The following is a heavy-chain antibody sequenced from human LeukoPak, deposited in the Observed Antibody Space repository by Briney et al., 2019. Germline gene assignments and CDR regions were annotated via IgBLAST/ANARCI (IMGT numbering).Heavy chain of an antibody. CDR2: ISYDGSNK. Sequence: PGGSLRLSCAASGFTFSSYGMHWVRQAPGKGLEWVAVISYDGSNKYYADSVKGRFTVSRDSSKNTLYLQMNSLRGEDTAVYYCARGEMVTTQILFDYWGQGTLVTVSS. D-gene: IGHD5-24*01. CDR3: ARGEMVTTQILFDY. J-gene: IGHJ4*02. CDR1: GFTFSSYG. V-gene: IGHV3-30*03.